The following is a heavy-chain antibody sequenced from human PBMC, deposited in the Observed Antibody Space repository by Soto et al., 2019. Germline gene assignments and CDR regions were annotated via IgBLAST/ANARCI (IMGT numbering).Heavy chain of an antibody. D-gene: IGHD3-16*02. Sequence: QVPLVESGGGVVQPGRSLRLSCAASGFTFSSYGMHWVRQAPGKGLEWVAIVSYDGSNQYYADSVKGRFTISIDNSKNTLYLQMNSLRAEDTAVYYCAKALGELSPESYDHWGQGILVTVSS. CDR2: VSYDGSNQ. J-gene: IGHJ4*02. CDR3: AKALGELSPESYDH. CDR1: GFTFSSYG. V-gene: IGHV3-30*18.